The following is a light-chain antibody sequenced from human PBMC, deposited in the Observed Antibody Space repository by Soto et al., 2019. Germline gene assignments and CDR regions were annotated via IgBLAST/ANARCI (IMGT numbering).Light chain of an antibody. V-gene: IGLV2-14*03. CDR2: DVT. J-gene: IGLJ1*01. Sequence: QSVLTQPASVSASPGQSITISCTGTSTDIGAYKYVSWYQQHPGKAPKLMIYDVTSRPSGVSNRFSGSKSGNTASLIISGLQAEDEADYYCISYTSFYTYVFGTGTKVTVL. CDR1: STDIGAYKY. CDR3: ISYTSFYTYV.